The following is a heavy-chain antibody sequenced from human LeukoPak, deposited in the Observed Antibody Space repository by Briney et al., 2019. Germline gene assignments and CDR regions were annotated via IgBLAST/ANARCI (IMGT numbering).Heavy chain of an antibody. CDR3: ARDLSGGSYMPDAFNI. D-gene: IGHD1-26*01. CDR1: GGSISSGSYY. J-gene: IGHJ3*02. CDR2: IYTSGST. Sequence: PSETLSLTCTVSGGSISSGSYYWSWIRQPAEKGLEWIGRIYTSGSTNYNPSLKSRVTISVDTSKNQFSLKLSSVTAADTAVYYCARDLSGGSYMPDAFNIRGQGTMVTVSS. V-gene: IGHV4-61*02.